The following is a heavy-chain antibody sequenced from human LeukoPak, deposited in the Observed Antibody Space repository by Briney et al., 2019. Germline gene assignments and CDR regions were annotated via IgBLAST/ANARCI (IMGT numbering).Heavy chain of an antibody. V-gene: IGHV4-61*02. CDR1: GGSISSGSYY. Sequence: PSETLSLTCTVSGGSISSGSYYWSWIRQPAGKGLEWIGRIYTSGSTNYNPSLKSRVTISVDTSKNQFSLKLSSVTAADTAVYYCARERGVMTNKFDYWGQGTLVTVSS. CDR3: ARERGVMTNKFDY. J-gene: IGHJ4*02. D-gene: IGHD3-16*01. CDR2: IYTSGST.